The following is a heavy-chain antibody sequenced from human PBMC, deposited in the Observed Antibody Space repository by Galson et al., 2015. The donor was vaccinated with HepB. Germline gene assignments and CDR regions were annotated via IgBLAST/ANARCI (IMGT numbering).Heavy chain of an antibody. J-gene: IGHJ6*02. CDR2: ITGSGGST. D-gene: IGHD2-15*01. V-gene: IGHV3-23*01. CDR1: GFTFSSYA. Sequence: SLRLSCAASGFTFSSYAMSWVRQAPGKGLEWVSAITGSGGSTYYADSVKGRFTISRDNSKNTLYLQMNSLRAEDTAVYYCAKDRGGCSGGTCYGMDVWGQGTTVTVSS. CDR3: AKDRGGCSGGTCYGMDV.